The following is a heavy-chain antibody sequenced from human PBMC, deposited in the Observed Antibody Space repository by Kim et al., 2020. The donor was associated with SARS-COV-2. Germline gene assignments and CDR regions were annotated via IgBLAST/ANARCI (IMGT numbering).Heavy chain of an antibody. V-gene: IGHV1-2*04. D-gene: IGHD1-26*01. J-gene: IGHJ4*02. CDR3: AREDVRGSYDY. CDR2: T. Sequence: TNYAQKFQGWVTMTRDTSISTAYMELSRLRSDDTAVYYCAREDVRGSYDYWGQGTLVTVSS.